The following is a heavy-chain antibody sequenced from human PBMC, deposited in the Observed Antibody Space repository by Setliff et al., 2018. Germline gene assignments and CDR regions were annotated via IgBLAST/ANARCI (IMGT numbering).Heavy chain of an antibody. D-gene: IGHD3-22*01. CDR2: VHYNGET. V-gene: IGHV4-59*11. CDR1: GASISSHY. Sequence: SETLSLTCTVSGASISSHYWSWIRQAPGKGLQWIAYVHYNGETNYNPSLKSRVTMSVDMSKNQFSLRLSSVTAADTAVYYCARGSYSYDSTGYSPLNWFDPWGQGTLVTVSS. J-gene: IGHJ5*02. CDR3: ARGSYSYDSTGYSPLNWFDP.